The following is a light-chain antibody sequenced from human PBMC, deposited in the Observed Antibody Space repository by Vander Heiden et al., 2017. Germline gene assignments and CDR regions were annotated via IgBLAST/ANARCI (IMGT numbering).Light chain of an antibody. J-gene: IGKJ2*01. CDR2: AAS. CDR3: QQSDSTPYT. V-gene: IGKV1-39*01. CDR1: QSISSY. Sequence: DIQMTESPSSLSASVGDRVTITCRASQSISSYLHWYQQKPEKAPKLLIYAASSFKSGVPSRFSGSGSGTDFTLTISSLQPEDFATYYCQQSDSTPYTFGQGTKVEIK.